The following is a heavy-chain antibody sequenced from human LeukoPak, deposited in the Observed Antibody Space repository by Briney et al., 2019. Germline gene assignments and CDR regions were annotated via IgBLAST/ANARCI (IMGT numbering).Heavy chain of an antibody. V-gene: IGHV1-18*01. J-gene: IGHJ4*02. CDR1: GYTFTSYG. D-gene: IGHD4-17*01. CDR2: ISAYNGNT. Sequence: ASVTVSCKASGYTFTSYGISWVRQAPGQGLEWMGWISAYNGNTNYAQKLQGRVTMTTDTSTSTAYMELRSLRSDDTAVYYCARVGNIGDDYGDSSEFDYWGQGTLVTVSS. CDR3: ARVGNIGDDYGDSSEFDY.